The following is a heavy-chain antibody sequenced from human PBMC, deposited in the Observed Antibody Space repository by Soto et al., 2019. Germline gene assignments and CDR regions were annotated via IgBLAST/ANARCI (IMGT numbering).Heavy chain of an antibody. CDR1: GFPFSSYS. CDR3: ASDSSSGPY. Sequence: GGSLRLSCAASGFPFSSYSMNWVRQAPGKGLKWVSSISSSSSYIYYADLVMGRFTISRDNAKNSLYLQMNSLRAEYTAVYYWASDSSSGPYWGQGTLVTLSS. CDR2: ISSSSSYI. J-gene: IGHJ4*02. D-gene: IGHD6-6*01. V-gene: IGHV3-21*01.